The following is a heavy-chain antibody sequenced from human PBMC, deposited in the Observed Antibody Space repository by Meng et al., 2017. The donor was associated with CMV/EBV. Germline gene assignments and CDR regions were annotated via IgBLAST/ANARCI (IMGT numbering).Heavy chain of an antibody. J-gene: IGHJ6*02. CDR1: GYTFTSYY. CDR3: ARDHYDFWSGYYVRYYYYYGMDV. CDR2: INPSGGST. Sequence: VSVKVSCKASGYTFTSYYMHWVRQAPGQGLEWMGIINPSGGSTSYAQKFQGRVTMTRDTSTSTVYMELSSLRSEDTAVYYCARDHYDFWSGYYVRYYYYYGMDVWGQGTTVTVSS. D-gene: IGHD3-3*01. V-gene: IGHV1-46*01.